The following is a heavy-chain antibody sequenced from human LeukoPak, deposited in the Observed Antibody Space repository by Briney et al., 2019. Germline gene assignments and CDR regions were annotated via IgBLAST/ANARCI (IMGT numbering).Heavy chain of an antibody. CDR2: ISGSGGST. J-gene: IGHJ5*02. V-gene: IGHV3-23*01. CDR1: GLTLNSYA. Sequence: GGSLRLSCAASGLTLNSYAIRGVRQAPGKGLEWVSAISGSGGSTYYADSVKGRFTISSDNSKNTMYLQMNTLRAEDTAVYYTAKWPGTGAGARFSWFDPWGQGTLVTVSS. CDR3: AKWPGTGAGARFSWFDP. D-gene: IGHD6-19*01.